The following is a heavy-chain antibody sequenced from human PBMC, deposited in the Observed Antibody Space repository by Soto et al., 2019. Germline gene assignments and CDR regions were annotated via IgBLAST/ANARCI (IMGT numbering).Heavy chain of an antibody. CDR2: IYWDEDK. CDR1: GLSLSTMGVG. J-gene: IGHJ5*02. Sequence: GPTLVNPTQTLTLTCSFSGLSLSTMGVGVGWIRQPPGKALEWLAVIYWDEDKSYSPSLKSRLTISKGTSKNQVVLTMTSMDPMDTATYYCAHARRGYCVRSSCPNWFDPWGQGILVTVSS. CDR3: AHARRGYCVRSSCPNWFDP. V-gene: IGHV2-5*02. D-gene: IGHD2-2*03.